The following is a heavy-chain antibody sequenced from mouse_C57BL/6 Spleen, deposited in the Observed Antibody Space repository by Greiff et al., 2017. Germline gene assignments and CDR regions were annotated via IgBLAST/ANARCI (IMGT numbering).Heavy chain of an antibody. D-gene: IGHD1-1*01. V-gene: IGHV3-6*01. Sequence: EVKLEESGPGLVKPSQSLSLTCSVTGYSITSGYYWNWIRQFPGNKLEWMGYISYDGSNNYNPSLKNRISITRDTSKNQFFLKLNSVTTEDTATYYCASYGSRYYYAMDYWGQGTSVTVSS. J-gene: IGHJ4*01. CDR2: ISYDGSN. CDR1: GYSITSGYY. CDR3: ASYGSRYYYAMDY.